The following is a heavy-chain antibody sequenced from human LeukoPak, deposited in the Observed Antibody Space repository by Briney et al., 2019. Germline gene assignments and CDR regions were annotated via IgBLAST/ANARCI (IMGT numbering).Heavy chain of an antibody. J-gene: IGHJ4*02. V-gene: IGHV4-30-2*01. Sequence: SETLSLTCAVSGGSISSGGYSWSWVRQPPGKGLEWIGEINHSGSTNYNPSLKSRVTISVDTSKNQFSLKLSSVTAADTAVYYCARPLSTTVTTGVSYYFDYWGQGTLVTVSS. CDR1: GGSISSGGYS. D-gene: IGHD4-17*01. CDR3: ARPLSTTVTTGVSYYFDY. CDR2: INHSGST.